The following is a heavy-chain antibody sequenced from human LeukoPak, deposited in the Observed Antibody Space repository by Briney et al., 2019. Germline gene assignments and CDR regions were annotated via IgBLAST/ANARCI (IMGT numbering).Heavy chain of an antibody. Sequence: SETLSLTCTVSGGSISSGDYYWSWIRQPPGKGLEWIGYIYYSGSTYYNPSLKSRVTISVDTSKHQFSLKLSSVTAADTAVYYCARSQLKYSSGWMLNWFDPWGQGTLVTVSS. CDR1: GGSISSGDYY. J-gene: IGHJ5*02. D-gene: IGHD6-19*01. CDR2: IYYSGST. V-gene: IGHV4-30-4*08. CDR3: ARSQLKYSSGWMLNWFDP.